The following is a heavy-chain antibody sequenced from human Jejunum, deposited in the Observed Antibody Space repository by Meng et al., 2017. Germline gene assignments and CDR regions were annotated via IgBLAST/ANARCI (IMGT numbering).Heavy chain of an antibody. V-gene: IGHV4-61*01. CDR1: GDFVSSDNYY. CDR2: VYYSGHT. CDR3: ARIILYSGSYYLDA. J-gene: IGHJ4*02. D-gene: IGHD1-26*01. Sequence: SETLSLTCNVSGDFVSSDNYYWSWLRQPPGKGLEWIGYVYYSGHTDKNPSLKSRLSISIDTSKNQFSLKLNSVTAADTAVYYCARIILYSGSYYLDAWGRGALVTVSS.